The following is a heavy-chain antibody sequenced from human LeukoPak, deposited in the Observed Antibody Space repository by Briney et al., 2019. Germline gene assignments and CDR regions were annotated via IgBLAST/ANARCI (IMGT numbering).Heavy chain of an antibody. Sequence: GGCRRLSWAAAGFTFSSYGIRWVRQAPSKWLGWVAVISYDGSNKYYASSGKGRFTIARDPYKNTTCHQMNSLRATDTFVCYCAKEHRDGYHGNCGQGTLVTASS. J-gene: IGHJ4*02. CDR1: GFTFSSYG. CDR3: AKEHRDGYHGN. D-gene: IGHD5-24*01. V-gene: IGHV3-30*18. CDR2: ISYDGSNK.